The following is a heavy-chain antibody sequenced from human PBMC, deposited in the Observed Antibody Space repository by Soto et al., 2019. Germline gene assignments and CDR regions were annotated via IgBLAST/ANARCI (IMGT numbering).Heavy chain of an antibody. J-gene: IGHJ4*02. V-gene: IGHV3-7*05. D-gene: IGHD6-6*01. CDR2: IKQDGSEK. CDR1: GFTFSSYW. Sequence: EVQLVESGGGLVQPGGSLRLSCAASGFTFSSYWMSWVRQAPGKGLEWVANIKQDGSEKYYVDSVKGRFTISRDNAKNSLYLQMNSLRAEDTAVYYCARAGVGSSRLNGPKKSVKFDYWGQGTLVTVSS. CDR3: ARAGVGSSRLNGPKKSVKFDY.